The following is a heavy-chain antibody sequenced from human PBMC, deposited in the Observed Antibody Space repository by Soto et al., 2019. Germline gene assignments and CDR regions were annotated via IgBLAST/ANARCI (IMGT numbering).Heavy chain of an antibody. CDR2: IYYSGST. J-gene: IGHJ1*01. CDR3: ARHLYSSSWYGDFQH. CDR1: GGSISSSSYY. Sequence: SETLSLTCTVSGGSISSSSYYWGWIRQPPGKGLEWIGSIYYSGSTYYNPSLKSRVTISVDTSKNQFSLKLGSVTAADTAVYYCARHLYSSSWYGDFQHWGQGTLVTVSS. V-gene: IGHV4-39*01. D-gene: IGHD6-13*01.